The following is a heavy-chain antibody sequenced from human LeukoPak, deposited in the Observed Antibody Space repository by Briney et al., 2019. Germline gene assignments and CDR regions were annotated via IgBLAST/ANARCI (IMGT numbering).Heavy chain of an antibody. V-gene: IGHV3-11*04. CDR2: ISSSGSTI. Sequence: GGSLRLSCAASGFTFSDYYMSWIRQAPGKGLEWVSYISSSGSTIYYADSVKGRVTISRDNAKNTLYLQMNSLRAEDTAVYYCARDKDYGSNSIPGYWGQGTLVTVSS. CDR1: GFTFSDYY. J-gene: IGHJ4*02. CDR3: ARDKDYGSNSIPGY. D-gene: IGHD4-23*01.